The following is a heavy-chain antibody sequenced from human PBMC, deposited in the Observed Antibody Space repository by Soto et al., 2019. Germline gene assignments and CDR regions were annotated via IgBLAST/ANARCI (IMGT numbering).Heavy chain of an antibody. D-gene: IGHD3-9*01. Sequence: CGSMRICCAASGFTVNNYAISGFRKYQGKGLEWVSAISASGGSTYYADSVKGRFTISRDNSKNTLYLQMNSLRAEDTAVYYCAKDYDILTGFPYYFGCWGQGTLVTVSS. CDR3: AKDYDILTGFPYYFGC. CDR1: GFTVNNYA. J-gene: IGHJ4*02. CDR2: ISASGGST. V-gene: IGHV3-23*01.